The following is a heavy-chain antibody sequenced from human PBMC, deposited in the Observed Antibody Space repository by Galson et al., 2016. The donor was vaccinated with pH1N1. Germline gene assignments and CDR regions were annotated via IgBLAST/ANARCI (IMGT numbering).Heavy chain of an antibody. Sequence: SVKVSCKASGYTFTAHYVHRVRQAPGQGLEWMGWINPDSGATHYAQNFQGRVTLTRDTSITTVHMELSSLRPDDTALYSCARIAMGTSGLDYWGQGTLVTVSS. D-gene: IGHD7-27*01. CDR1: GYTFTAHY. J-gene: IGHJ4*02. CDR3: ARIAMGTSGLDY. CDR2: INPDSGAT. V-gene: IGHV1-2*02.